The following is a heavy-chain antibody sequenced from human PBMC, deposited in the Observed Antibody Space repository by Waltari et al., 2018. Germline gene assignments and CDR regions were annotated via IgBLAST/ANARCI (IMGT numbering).Heavy chain of an antibody. CDR2: ISYDGSNK. V-gene: IGHV3-30*18. D-gene: IGHD6-19*01. CDR1: GFTFSSYG. J-gene: IGHJ6*02. CDR3: AKDRWDSSGWYYYYYYYGMDV. Sequence: QVQLVESGGGVVQPGRSLRLSCAASGFTFSSYGMHWVRQAPGKGLEWVAVISYDGSNKDYADSVKGRFTISRDNSKNTLYLQMNSLRAEDTAVYYCAKDRWDSSGWYYYYYYYGMDVWDQGP.